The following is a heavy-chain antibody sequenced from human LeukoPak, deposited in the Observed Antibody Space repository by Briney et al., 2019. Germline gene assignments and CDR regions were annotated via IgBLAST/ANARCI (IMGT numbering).Heavy chain of an antibody. J-gene: IGHJ6*03. V-gene: IGHV3-11*04. CDR1: GFTFSDYY. Sequence: GGSLRLSCAASGFTFSDYYMSWIRQAPGEGLEWLSYISDSGTTIDHADSVKGRFTISRDNAQNSLYLQMNSLRAEDTAVYYCARLTYLYYYYYMDVWGKGTTVTVSS. D-gene: IGHD2-2*01. CDR3: ARLTYLYYYYYMDV. CDR2: ISDSGTTI.